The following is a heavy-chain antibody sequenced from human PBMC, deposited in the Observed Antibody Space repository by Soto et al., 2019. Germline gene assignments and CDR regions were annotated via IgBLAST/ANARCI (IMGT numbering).Heavy chain of an antibody. CDR3: AKVSRRAGPPLVGLVVITTTYFDY. V-gene: IGHV3-9*01. Sequence: EVQLVESGGGLVQPGRSLRLSCAASGFTFDEYAMHWVRQAPGKGLEWVSGISWNSGTIGYADSVKGRFTISRDNAKNSLYLQMNSLRAEDTALYYCAKVSRRAGPPLVGLVVITTTYFDYCGQGTHVTVSS. CDR2: ISWNSGTI. D-gene: IGHD3-22*01. J-gene: IGHJ4*02. CDR1: GFTFDEYA.